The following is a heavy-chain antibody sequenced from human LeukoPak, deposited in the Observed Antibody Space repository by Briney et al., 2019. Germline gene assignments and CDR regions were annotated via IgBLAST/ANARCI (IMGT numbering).Heavy chain of an antibody. V-gene: IGHV3-23*01. CDR2: ISGSGGST. Sequence: GGCLRLSCAASGFTFSSYAMSWVRQAPGKGLEWVSTISGSGGSTYYADSVKGRFTISRDNSKNTLYLQLNSLRAEDTAVYYCARKWGEGYWGQGTLVTVSS. CDR3: ARKWGEGY. CDR1: GFTFSSYA. D-gene: IGHD3-10*01. J-gene: IGHJ4*02.